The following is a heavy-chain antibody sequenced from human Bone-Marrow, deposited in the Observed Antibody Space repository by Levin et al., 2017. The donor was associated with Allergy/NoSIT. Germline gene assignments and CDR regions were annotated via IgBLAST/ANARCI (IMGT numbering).Heavy chain of an antibody. J-gene: IGHJ4*02. D-gene: IGHD1-20*01. CDR2: IYTNAEGGTA. CDR3: SPTPNWNFDS. V-gene: IGHV3-15*01. CDR1: GFTFSNAW. Sequence: GGSLRLSCATSGFTFSNAWMSWVRQAPGKGLEWVGRIYTNAEGGTADYAAPVKGRFTISRDDSKNTVYLQMIRLKTEDTAVYYCSPTPNWNFDSWGQGALVSVSS.